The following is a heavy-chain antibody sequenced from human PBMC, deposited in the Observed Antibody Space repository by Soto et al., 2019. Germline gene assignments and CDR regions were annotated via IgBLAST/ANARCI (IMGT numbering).Heavy chain of an antibody. CDR2: IRQYGDET. J-gene: IGHJ4*02. V-gene: IGHV3-7*01. Sequence: EEQLVESGGGLVLPGGSLRLSCVGSAFSLKTYWMAWVRQAPGKGLECVANIRQYGDETFYVDSVKGRFTISRDNANNSVYLQMDNLRAEDTGVYYCATGGSGTYYLGPLDYWGQGIMVIVSS. CDR1: AFSLKTYW. D-gene: IGHD3-10*01. CDR3: ATGGSGTYYLGPLDY.